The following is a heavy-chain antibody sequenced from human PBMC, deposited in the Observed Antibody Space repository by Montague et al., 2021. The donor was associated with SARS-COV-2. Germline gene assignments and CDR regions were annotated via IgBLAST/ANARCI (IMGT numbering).Heavy chain of an antibody. CDR3: SRLLRSCTYGVCRTYYYYALDV. J-gene: IGHJ6*02. V-gene: IGHV4-59*01. Sequence: SETLSLTCTVSGGSISGFYWSWIRQPPGKGLEWIGYIYYSGSTKYNPSLESRVAVSVDMSKNQVSLKLTSVTAADTAVYYCSRLLRSCTYGVCRTYYYYALDVWGQGTTVTVSS. D-gene: IGHD2-8*01. CDR2: IYYSGST. CDR1: GGSISGFY.